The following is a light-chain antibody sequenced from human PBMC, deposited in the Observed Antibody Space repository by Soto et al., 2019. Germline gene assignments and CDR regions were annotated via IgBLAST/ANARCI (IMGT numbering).Light chain of an antibody. J-gene: IGLJ3*02. V-gene: IGLV1-40*01. CDR3: QSFDSSLTAWV. CDR2: GNS. Sequence: QSVLTQPPSVSGAPGQRVTISCTGSSSNIGAGYDVHWYQHLPGTAPKLLIFGNSNRPSGVSDRFSDSTSGTSASLAITGLQAEDEADYYCQSFDSSLTAWVFGGGTKLTVL. CDR1: SSNIGAGYD.